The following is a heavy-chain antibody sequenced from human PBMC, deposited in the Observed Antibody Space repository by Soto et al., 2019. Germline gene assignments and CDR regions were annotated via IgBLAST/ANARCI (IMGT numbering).Heavy chain of an antibody. CDR3: AGVRGDSSGSYYFDH. V-gene: IGHV3-11*01. CDR2: ISSSGTGV. D-gene: IGHD3-22*01. CDR1: GFSLSDYY. Sequence: LRLSCAVSGFSLSDYYISWIRQAPGEGLEWVSYISSSGTGVHYADSVKGRFTISKDNANNSLYLQMNSLRAEDTAVYYCAGVRGDSSGSYYFDHWGQGALVTVSS. J-gene: IGHJ4*01.